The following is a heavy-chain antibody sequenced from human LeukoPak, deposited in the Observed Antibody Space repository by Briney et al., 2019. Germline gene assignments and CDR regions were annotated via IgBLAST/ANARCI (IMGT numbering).Heavy chain of an antibody. CDR3: VRESEQQVIG. CDR1: GFTFNSFD. D-gene: IGHD3-10*01. J-gene: IGHJ4*02. V-gene: IGHV3-43*02. Sequence: PGGSLRLSCAASGFTFNSFDMHWVRQAPGMGLEWVSLVSGDGTDTYYSDSVKGRFTVFRDNSKNSVFLQLNTLRTEDTAFYFEVRESEQQVIGWGQGILVTVSS. CDR2: VSGDGTDT.